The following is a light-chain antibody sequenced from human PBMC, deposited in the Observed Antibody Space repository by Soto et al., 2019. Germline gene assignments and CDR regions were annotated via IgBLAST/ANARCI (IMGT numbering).Light chain of an antibody. CDR1: QSIDFY. V-gene: IGKV1-5*03. Sequence: DIQMTQSPSTLSASLGDRVTITCRASQSIDFYLAWYQQKPGKAPKLLIYEASNLESGVPSRFSGSGYGTDFPLTVSRLQPDDFATYYCQQSRNYPWTFGQGTKVDIK. CDR2: EAS. CDR3: QQSRNYPWT. J-gene: IGKJ1*01.